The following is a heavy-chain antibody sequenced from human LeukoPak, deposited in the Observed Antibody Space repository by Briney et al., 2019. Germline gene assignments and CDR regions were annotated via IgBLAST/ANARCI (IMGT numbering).Heavy chain of an antibody. CDR2: IYHSGST. CDR3: ARAPPAAAINYYFDY. V-gene: IGHV4-30-2*01. D-gene: IGHD5-12*01. Sequence: PSQTLSLTCAVSGGSISSGGYSWSWIRQPPGKGLEWIGYIYHSGSTYYNPSLESRVTISVDRSKNQFSLKLSSVTAADTAVYYYARAPPAAAINYYFDYWGQGTLVTVSS. CDR1: GGSISSGGYS. J-gene: IGHJ4*02.